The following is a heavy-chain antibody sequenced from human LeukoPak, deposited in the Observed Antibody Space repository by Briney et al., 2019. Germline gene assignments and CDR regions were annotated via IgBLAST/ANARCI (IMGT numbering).Heavy chain of an antibody. CDR3: ARDPSYSNCLVRDAFDI. Sequence: SETLSLTCTVSGGSISSGGYYWSWIRQPPGKGLEWIGYIYHSGSTYYNPSLKSRVTISVDRSKNQFSLKLSSVTAADTAVYYCARDPSYSNCLVRDAFDIWGQGTMVTVSS. D-gene: IGHD4-11*01. CDR2: IYHSGST. J-gene: IGHJ3*02. CDR1: GGSISSGGYY. V-gene: IGHV4-30-2*01.